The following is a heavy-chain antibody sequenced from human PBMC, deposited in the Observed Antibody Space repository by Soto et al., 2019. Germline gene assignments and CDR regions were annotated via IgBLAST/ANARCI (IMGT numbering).Heavy chain of an antibody. CDR2: INHSNGFK. CDR3: ARDWPDTYCGGDCPLGYYYHGMDV. D-gene: IGHD2-21*02. J-gene: IGHJ6*02. V-gene: IGHV1-46*02. CDR1: GFTFNTYY. Sequence: QVQLVQSGAELKKPGASVSLSCKASGFTFNTYYIHWVRQSPGEGLQWMGVINHSNGFKSYPQKFQGRVTMTADTSTTTVYLELSGLKSEDTAVYFCARDWPDTYCGGDCPLGYYYHGMDVLGQGTAVTVSS.